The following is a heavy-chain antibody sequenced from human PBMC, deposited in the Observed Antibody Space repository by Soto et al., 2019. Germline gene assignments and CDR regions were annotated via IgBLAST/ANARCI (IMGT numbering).Heavy chain of an antibody. CDR2: IYPGDSGT. J-gene: IGHJ4*02. CDR3: ARAPKFGNSSYY. Sequence: GESLKISCQGFGYSFTSYWIGWVRQMPGKGLEWVAIIYPGDSGTRYNPSFQGRVTISVDKSITTAYLQWNSLKASDTAIYYCARAPKFGNSSYYWGQGALVTVSS. CDR1: GYSFTSYW. D-gene: IGHD3-3*01. V-gene: IGHV5-51*01.